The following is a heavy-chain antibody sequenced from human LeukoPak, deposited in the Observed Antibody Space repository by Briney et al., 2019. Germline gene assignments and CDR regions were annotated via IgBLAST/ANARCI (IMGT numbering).Heavy chain of an antibody. CDR1: GGSVSNSLYY. CDR3: ARAAYSGSYHSDY. CDR2: IYYNGDT. J-gene: IGHJ4*02. D-gene: IGHD1-26*01. Sequence: SETLSLTCTVSGGSVSNSLYYWSWIRQPPGKGLEWIGYIYYNGDTNYNPSLKSRVTISVDTSKNQFSLKLSSVTAADTAVYYCARAAYSGSYHSDYWGQGTLVTVSS. V-gene: IGHV4-61*01.